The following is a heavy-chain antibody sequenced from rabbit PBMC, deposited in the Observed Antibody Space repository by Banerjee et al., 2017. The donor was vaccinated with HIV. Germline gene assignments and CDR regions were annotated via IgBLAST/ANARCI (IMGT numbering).Heavy chain of an antibody. D-gene: IGHD4-1*01. V-gene: IGHV1S45*01. CDR3: ARDLAGVIGWNFDL. Sequence: QEQLEESGGDLVKPEGSLTITCTASGFSFSSGDYMCWVRQAPGKGLEWIACIYVGSSDSTHYASWAKGRFTISKPSSTTVTLQMTSLTAADTSTYFCARDLAGVIGWNFDLWGQGTLVTFS. CDR2: IYVGSSDST. J-gene: IGHJ4*01. CDR1: GFSFSSGDY.